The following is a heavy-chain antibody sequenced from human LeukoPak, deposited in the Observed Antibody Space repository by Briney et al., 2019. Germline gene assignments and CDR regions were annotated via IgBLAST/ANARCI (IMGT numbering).Heavy chain of an antibody. CDR3: ASDILTGYNETNF. J-gene: IGHJ4*02. CDR1: GFTFNSYA. D-gene: IGHD3-9*01. V-gene: IGHV3-33*01. Sequence: GGSLRLSCAASGFTFNSYAMHWVRQAPGKGLEWVAVTWYDGTNKYYTDSVKGRFTISRDNSKNTVYLQMNRLRAEDTAVYYCASDILTGYNETNFWGQGTLVTVSS. CDR2: TWYDGTNK.